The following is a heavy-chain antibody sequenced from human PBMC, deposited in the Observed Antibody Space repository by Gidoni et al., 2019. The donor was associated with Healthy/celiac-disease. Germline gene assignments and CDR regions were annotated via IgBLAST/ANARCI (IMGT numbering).Heavy chain of an antibody. J-gene: IGHJ4*02. V-gene: IGHV4-38-2*02. CDR2: IYHSGST. Sequence: QVQLQESGPGLVKPSETMSLTCTVSGYSISSGYYWGWLRQPPGKGLEWIGSIYHSGSTYYNPSLKSRVTISVDTSKNQFSLKLSSVTAADTAVYYCARDGSYDYVWGSYNPFDYWGQGTLVTVSS. CDR1: GYSISSGYY. D-gene: IGHD3-16*01. CDR3: ARDGSYDYVWGSYNPFDY.